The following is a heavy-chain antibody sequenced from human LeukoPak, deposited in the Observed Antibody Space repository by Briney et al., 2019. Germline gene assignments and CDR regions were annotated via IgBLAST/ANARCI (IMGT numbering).Heavy chain of an antibody. Sequence: ASVKVSCKASGYTFTSYGISWVRQAPGQGHEWMGWFSAYNGNTNYAQKLQGTVTMSSATPTSTAYMELSSLRSDDTAVYYCARSAYYDILTGYYSGFDPWGQGTLVTVSS. V-gene: IGHV1-18*01. CDR2: FSAYNGNT. CDR3: ARSAYYDILTGYYSGFDP. CDR1: GYTFTSYG. J-gene: IGHJ5*02. D-gene: IGHD3-9*01.